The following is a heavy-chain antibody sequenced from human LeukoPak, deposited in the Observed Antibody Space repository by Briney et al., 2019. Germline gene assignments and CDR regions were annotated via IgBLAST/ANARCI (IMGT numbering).Heavy chain of an antibody. D-gene: IGHD4-17*01. J-gene: IGHJ4*02. CDR2: IHVSGTT. V-gene: IGHV4-4*07. CDR1: GFSISSYY. CDR3: AREGYNYGLDY. Sequence: SETLSLTCTVSGFSISSYYWTWIRQPAGSGLEWIGRIHVSGTTNYHPSLKSRVTMSVDTSKNQFSLKLTSVTAADTAVYYCAREGYNYGLDYWGQGALVTVSS.